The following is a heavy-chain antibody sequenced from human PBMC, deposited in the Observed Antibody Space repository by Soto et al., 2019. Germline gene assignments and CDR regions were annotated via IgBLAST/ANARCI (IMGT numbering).Heavy chain of an antibody. D-gene: IGHD3-3*01. V-gene: IGHV3-21*01. CDR3: AKASKYYDFWSGYYSPFDY. CDR2: ISSSSSYI. Sequence: VGSLRLSCAASGFTFSSYSMNWVRQAPGKGLEWVSSISSSSSYIYYADSVKGRFTISRDNAKNSLYLQMNSLRAEDTAVYYCAKASKYYDFWSGYYSPFDYWGQGTLVTVSS. J-gene: IGHJ4*02. CDR1: GFTFSSYS.